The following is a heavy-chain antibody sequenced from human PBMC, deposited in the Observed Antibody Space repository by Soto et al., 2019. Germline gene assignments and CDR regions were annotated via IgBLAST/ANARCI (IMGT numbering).Heavy chain of an antibody. CDR3: AKPSGIQLWGPVDY. CDR2: ISYDGSNK. J-gene: IGHJ4*02. V-gene: IGHV3-30*18. Sequence: QVQLVESGGGVVQPGRSLRLSCAASGFTFSSYGMHWVRQAPGKGPEWVAVISYDGSNKYYADSVKGRFTISGDNSKNTLYLQMNSLRAEDTAVYYCAKPSGIQLWGPVDYWGQGTLVTVSS. D-gene: IGHD5-18*01. CDR1: GFTFSSYG.